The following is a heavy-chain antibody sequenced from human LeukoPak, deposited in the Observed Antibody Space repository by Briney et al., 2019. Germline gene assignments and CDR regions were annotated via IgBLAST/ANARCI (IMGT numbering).Heavy chain of an antibody. Sequence: ASVTVSCTASVHTVTFYDMHWVRQAPGQGLEWMGRINPNSGGTKYAQKFQGRVTMTRDTSISTAYMELSRLRSDDTAVYYRARQRERDFDEWGQGTLVTVSS. V-gene: IGHV1-2*02. J-gene: IGHJ4*02. CDR2: INPNSGGT. CDR3: ARQRERDFDE. CDR1: VHTVTFYD. D-gene: IGHD1-26*01.